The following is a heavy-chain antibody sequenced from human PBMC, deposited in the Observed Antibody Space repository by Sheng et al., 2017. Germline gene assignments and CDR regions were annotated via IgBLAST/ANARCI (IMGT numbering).Heavy chain of an antibody. Sequence: VQLVESGGGVVQPGRSLRLSCAVSGIRFSSYAMHWVRQAPGKGLEWVAVLSYNGNDKYYADSVKGRFTISRDNSKNTLYVQMDSLTIDDAAVYYCVRGPWYGSEREGYWGQGTLVTVSS. CDR2: LSYNGNDK. V-gene: IGHV3-30*03. J-gene: IGHJ4*02. D-gene: IGHD3-10*01. CDR1: GIRFSSYA. CDR3: VRGPWYGSEREGY.